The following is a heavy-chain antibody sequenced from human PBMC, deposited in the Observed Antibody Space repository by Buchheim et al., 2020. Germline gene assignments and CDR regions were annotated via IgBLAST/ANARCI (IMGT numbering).Heavy chain of an antibody. J-gene: IGHJ1*01. CDR1: GFKFTNYA. V-gene: IGHV3-23*01. D-gene: IGHD3-3*01. Sequence: EVQLLESGGGLVKPGGSLRLSCAASGFKFTNYAMSWVRQAPGKGLEWVATIRGSGTTTDYADSVRGRFTISSDNSNNTLFLQMDSLRAEDTAVYYCAKDREGETEALQFLEWLIEYFQYWGQGTL. CDR3: AKDREGETEALQFLEWLIEYFQY. CDR2: IRGSGTTT.